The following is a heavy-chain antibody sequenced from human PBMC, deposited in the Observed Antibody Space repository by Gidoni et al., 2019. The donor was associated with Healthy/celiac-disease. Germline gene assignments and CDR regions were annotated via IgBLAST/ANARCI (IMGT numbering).Heavy chain of an antibody. J-gene: IGHJ4*02. CDR1: GGSISSSSYY. Sequence: QLQLQESGPGLVKPSETLSLTCTVSGGSISSSSYYWGWIRQPPGKGLEWIGSIYYSGSTYYNPSLKSRVTISVDTSKNQFSLKLSSVTAADTAVYYCARLDDQDGYNIFDYWGQGTLVTVSS. CDR3: ARLDDQDGYNIFDY. CDR2: IYYSGST. V-gene: IGHV4-39*01. D-gene: IGHD5-12*01.